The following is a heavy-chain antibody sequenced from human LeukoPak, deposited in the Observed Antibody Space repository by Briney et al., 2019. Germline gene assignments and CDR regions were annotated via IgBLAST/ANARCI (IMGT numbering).Heavy chain of an antibody. CDR1: GGSFSGYY. D-gene: IGHD3-10*01. Sequence: SETLSLTCAVYGGSFSGYYWSWIRQPPGKGLEWIGNINHSGSTNYNPSLKSRVTISVDTSKNQFSLKLSSVTAADTAVYYCARGYVTNYYGSGSYYPPWGQGTLVTVSS. CDR3: ARGYVTNYYGSGSYYPP. CDR2: INHSGST. V-gene: IGHV4-34*01. J-gene: IGHJ5*02.